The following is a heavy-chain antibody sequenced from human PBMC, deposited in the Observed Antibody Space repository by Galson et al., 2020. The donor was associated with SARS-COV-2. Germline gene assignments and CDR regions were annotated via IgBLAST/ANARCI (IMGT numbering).Heavy chain of an antibody. CDR1: GGSISSYY. CDR3: ARAPGKSSGCTYFYY. D-gene: IGHD6-19*01. J-gene: IGHJ4*02. V-gene: IGHV4-59*01. Sequence: SETLSLTCTVSGGSISSYYWSWIRQPPGKGLEWIGYIYYSGSTNYNPSLKSRVTISVDTSKNQFSLKLSSVTAADTAVYYCARAPGKSSGCTYFYYWVQGTLVTVSS. CDR2: IYYSGST.